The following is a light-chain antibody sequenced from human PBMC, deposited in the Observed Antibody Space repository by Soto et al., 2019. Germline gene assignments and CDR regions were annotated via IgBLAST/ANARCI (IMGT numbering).Light chain of an antibody. Sequence: DIQMAQSPSSLCASVGDRVTITCQASQDINNYLNWYQQKSGKAPKLLIYDASDLETGVPSRFSGSGSGTDFTFTVSSLQPEDIATYYCQQYDNLPLTFGGGTKVDIK. J-gene: IGKJ4*01. CDR2: DAS. V-gene: IGKV1-33*01. CDR1: QDINNY. CDR3: QQYDNLPLT.